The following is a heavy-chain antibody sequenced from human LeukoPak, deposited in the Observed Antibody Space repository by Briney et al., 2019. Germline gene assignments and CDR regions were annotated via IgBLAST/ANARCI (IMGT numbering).Heavy chain of an antibody. D-gene: IGHD3-22*01. Sequence: GESLKISCKGSGYSFSRYWIGWVRQMPGKGLEWMGIIYPGDSDTRYSPSFQGQVTISADKSISTAYLQWSSLKASDTAMYYCARGLGYYYDSSGYYFYWGQGTLVTVSS. CDR3: ARGLGYYYDSSGYYFY. J-gene: IGHJ4*02. CDR2: IYPGDSDT. CDR1: GYSFSRYW. V-gene: IGHV5-51*01.